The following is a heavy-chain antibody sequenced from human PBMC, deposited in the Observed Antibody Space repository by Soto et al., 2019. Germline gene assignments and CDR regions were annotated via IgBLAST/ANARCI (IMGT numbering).Heavy chain of an antibody. CDR1: GGSFSGYY. V-gene: IGHV4-34*01. Sequence: SETLSLTCAVYGGSFSGYYWSWIRQPPGKGLEWIGEINHSGSTNYNPSLKSRVTISVDTSKNQFSLKLSSVTAADTAVYYCARGGYSYGSAHHFDYWGQGTLVTVSS. J-gene: IGHJ4*02. CDR3: ARGGYSYGSAHHFDY. D-gene: IGHD5-18*01. CDR2: INHSGST.